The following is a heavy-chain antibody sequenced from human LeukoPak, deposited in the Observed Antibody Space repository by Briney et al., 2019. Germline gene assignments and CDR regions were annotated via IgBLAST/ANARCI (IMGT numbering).Heavy chain of an antibody. V-gene: IGHV4-59*01. CDR3: ARGIRAVAGTGWFDP. CDR1: GVSISSYY. D-gene: IGHD6-19*01. Sequence: SETLSLTCTVSGVSISSYYWSWIRQPPGKGLEWIGYIYYSGSTNYNPSLKSRVTISVDTSKNQFSLKLSSVTAADTAVYYCARGIRAVAGTGWFDPWGQGTLVTVSS. CDR2: IYYSGST. J-gene: IGHJ5*02.